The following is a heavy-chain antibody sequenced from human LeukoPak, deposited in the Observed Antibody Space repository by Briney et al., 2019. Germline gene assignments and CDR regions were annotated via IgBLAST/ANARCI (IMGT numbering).Heavy chain of an antibody. CDR2: ISVRSNYI. J-gene: IGHJ4*02. Sequence: GGSLRLSCAASGYTFSSYSINWVRQAPGKGLEWVSSISVRSNYIYYADSVRGRFRISRDDARDSLYLQMNSLRNEDTAVYYCARIMYDFWSPRYPLALKYWGQGTPVIVSS. D-gene: IGHD3-3*01. V-gene: IGHV3-21*01. CDR1: GYTFSSYS. CDR3: ARIMYDFWSPRYPLALKY.